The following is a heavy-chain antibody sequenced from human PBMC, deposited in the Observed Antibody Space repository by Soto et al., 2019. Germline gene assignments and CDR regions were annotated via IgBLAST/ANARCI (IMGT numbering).Heavy chain of an antibody. J-gene: IGHJ4*02. CDR1: GFTFSTYA. CDR3: ANDRPRRTSGYFFEY. V-gene: IGHV3-23*01. D-gene: IGHD1-1*01. CDR2: VSASGLNT. Sequence: EVQLLESGGKLVQPGGSLTLSCAASGFTFSTYAMAWVHQAPGKGLEWVSGVSASGLNTDYADPVKGRVYISRDNSKNTVSLHMTSLRAEDTALYYCANDRPRRTSGYFFEYWGQGTPVTVSS.